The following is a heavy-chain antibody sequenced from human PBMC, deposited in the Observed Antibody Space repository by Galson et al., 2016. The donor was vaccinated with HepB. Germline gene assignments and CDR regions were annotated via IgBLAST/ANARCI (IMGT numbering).Heavy chain of an antibody. Sequence: SETLSLTCAAYGGSFSGYYWSWIRQPPGKGLEWIRKINHSGGTYYNPSLTSRVTISVDTSKNQFSLKLSSVTAADTAVYYCAFKYYDILTGYATDHYYYYGMDVWGQGNTVTVSS. D-gene: IGHD3-9*01. J-gene: IGHJ6*02. V-gene: IGHV4-34*01. CDR3: AFKYYDILTGYATDHYYYYGMDV. CDR1: GGSFSGYY. CDR2: INHSGGT.